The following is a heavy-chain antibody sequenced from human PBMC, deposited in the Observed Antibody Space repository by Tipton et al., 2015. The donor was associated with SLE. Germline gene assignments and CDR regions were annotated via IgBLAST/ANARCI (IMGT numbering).Heavy chain of an antibody. Sequence: SLRLSCAASGFTFSDYYMSWVRQAPGKGLEWVSVIYSGGSTYYADPVKGRFTISRDNSKNTLYLQMNSLRAEDTAVYYCARDGGGDGYFDYWGQGTLVTVSS. CDR3: ARDGGGDGYFDY. J-gene: IGHJ4*02. D-gene: IGHD2-21*02. V-gene: IGHV3-66*01. CDR2: IYSGGST. CDR1: GFTFSDYY.